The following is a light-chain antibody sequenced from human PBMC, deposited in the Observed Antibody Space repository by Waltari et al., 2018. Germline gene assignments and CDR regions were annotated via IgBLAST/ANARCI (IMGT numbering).Light chain of an antibody. CDR1: NSNIGRNS. CDR3: AAWDASLTGYFV. J-gene: IGLJ1*01. CDR2: GNS. V-gene: IGLV1-44*01. Sequence: QSVLTQPPSVSGTPGQRVTISCSGSNSNIGRNSVNWYRQLPGSAPTLLMYGNSNRLSGVPARFSGSKSGTSASLAISGLQSDDEADYFCAAWDASLTGYFVFGTGTKVTVL.